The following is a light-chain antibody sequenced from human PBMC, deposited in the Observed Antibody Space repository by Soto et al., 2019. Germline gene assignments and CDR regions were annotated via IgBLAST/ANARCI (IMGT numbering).Light chain of an antibody. Sequence: EIVLTQSPGTLSLSPRERATLSCRASQSVGSRYIAWYQQKPGQATRLLIYGASSRATGIPDRFSGGGSGTDFTLTISRLEPEDFAVYYCQQYGGSPPYTFGQGTKLDIK. V-gene: IGKV3-20*01. CDR3: QQYGGSPPYT. J-gene: IGKJ2*01. CDR1: QSVGSRY. CDR2: GAS.